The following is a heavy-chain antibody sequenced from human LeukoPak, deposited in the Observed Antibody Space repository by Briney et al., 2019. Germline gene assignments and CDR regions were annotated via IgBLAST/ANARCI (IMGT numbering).Heavy chain of an antibody. Sequence: GGSLRLSCAPSGFTFSSYAMSWVRQAPGKGLEWVSAISGSGGSTYYADSVKGRSTISRDNSKNTLYLQMNSLRAEDTAVYYCAKGRGYSYGYRYYFDDWGQGTLVTVSS. D-gene: IGHD5-18*01. V-gene: IGHV3-23*01. CDR3: AKGRGYSYGYRYYFDD. J-gene: IGHJ4*02. CDR2: ISGSGGST. CDR1: GFTFSSYA.